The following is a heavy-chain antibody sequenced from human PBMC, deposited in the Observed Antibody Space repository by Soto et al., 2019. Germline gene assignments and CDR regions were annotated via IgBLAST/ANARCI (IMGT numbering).Heavy chain of an antibody. V-gene: IGHV3-23*01. CDR3: AKLTYKAFYDFIPYYYYGMDF. CDR1: GFTFSSYA. J-gene: IGHJ6*02. Sequence: GGSLRLSCAASGFTFSSYAMSWVRQAPGKGLEWVSAISGSGGSTYYADSVKGRFTISRDNSKNTLYLQMNSLRAEDTAVYYCAKLTYKAFYDFIPYYYYGMDFWGQGTTVTGSS. D-gene: IGHD3-3*01. CDR2: ISGSGGST.